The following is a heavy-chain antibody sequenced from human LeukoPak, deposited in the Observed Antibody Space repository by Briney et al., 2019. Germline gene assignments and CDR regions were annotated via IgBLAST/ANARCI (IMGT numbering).Heavy chain of an antibody. CDR1: GGSFSGYY. Sequence: SETLSLTCAVYGGSFSGYYWSWIRQPPGKGLEWIGEINHSGSTNYNPSLKSRVTISVDTSKNQFSLKLSSVTAADTAVYYCAALGSGSYPTLLDYWGQGTLVTVSS. J-gene: IGHJ4*02. D-gene: IGHD3-10*01. CDR3: AALGSGSYPTLLDY. CDR2: INHSGST. V-gene: IGHV4-34*01.